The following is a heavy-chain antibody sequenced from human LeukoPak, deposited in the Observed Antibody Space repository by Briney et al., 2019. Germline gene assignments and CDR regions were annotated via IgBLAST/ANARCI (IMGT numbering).Heavy chain of an antibody. CDR1: GGSFSGYY. CDR3: ARGANFYYYGMDV. D-gene: IGHD2-15*01. J-gene: IGHJ6*02. Sequence: PSETLSLTCAVYGGSFSGYYWSWIRQPLGKGLEWIGEINHSGSTNYNPSLKSRVTISVDTSKNQFSLKLSSVTAADTAVYYCARGANFYYYGMDVWGQGTTVTVSS. CDR2: INHSGST. V-gene: IGHV4-34*01.